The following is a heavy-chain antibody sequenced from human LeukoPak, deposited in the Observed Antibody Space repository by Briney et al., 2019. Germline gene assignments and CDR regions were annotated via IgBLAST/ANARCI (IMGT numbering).Heavy chain of an antibody. CDR1: GGSFTGYY. CDR2: TNRSGST. Sequence: SETLSLTCAVYGGSFTGYYFSWIRQPPGKGLEWIGETNRSGSTNYNPSLKSRVTISVDTSKSQFSLRLTSVTAADTAVYYCARASGAVWYFDLWGRGTLVTVSS. D-gene: IGHD6-19*01. V-gene: IGHV4-34*01. CDR3: ARASGAVWYFDL. J-gene: IGHJ2*01.